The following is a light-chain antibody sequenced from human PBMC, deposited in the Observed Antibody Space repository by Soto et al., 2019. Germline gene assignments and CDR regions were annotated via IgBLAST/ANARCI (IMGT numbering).Light chain of an antibody. J-gene: IGLJ1*01. CDR3: SSYTSSSTLDV. CDR2: DVS. CDR1: SSDVGGYNY. Sequence: QSALTQPASVSGSPGQSITISCTGTSSDVGGYNYVSWYQQHPGKAPKLMIYDVSNRPSGVSNRFSGSKSGNTASLTISGLQAGDEAEYYCSSYTSSSTLDVFGTGTKVTVL. V-gene: IGLV2-14*01.